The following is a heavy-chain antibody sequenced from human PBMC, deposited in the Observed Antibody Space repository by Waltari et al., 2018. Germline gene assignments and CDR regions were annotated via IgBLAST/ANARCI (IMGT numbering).Heavy chain of an antibody. CDR1: GDSVSSNSAA. V-gene: IGHV6-1*01. Sequence: QVQLQQSGPGLVKPPQTLSLTCAISGDSVSSNSAAWNWIRQSPSRGLEWLGRTYYRSKWYNDYAVSVKSRITINPDTSKNQFSLQLNSVTPEDTAVYYCARDNGSRITIFGKLSTELYYYYGMDVWGQGP. D-gene: IGHD3-3*01. CDR2: TYYRSKWYN. CDR3: ARDNGSRITIFGKLSTELYYYYGMDV. J-gene: IGHJ6*02.